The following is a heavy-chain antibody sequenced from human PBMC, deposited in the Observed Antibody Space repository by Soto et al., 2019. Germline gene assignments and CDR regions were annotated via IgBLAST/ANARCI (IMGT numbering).Heavy chain of an antibody. CDR1: GYGFTSYV. CDR3: ARWVDSGCYYDWFAL. D-gene: IGHD1-26*01. V-gene: IGHV1-3*01. J-gene: IGHJ5*02. CDR2: INAGNGNT. Sequence: ALVKRSRKTSGYGFTSYVMHWVRQAPGQRLEWMGWINAGNGNTKYSQKFQGRVTITRDTSASTAYMELSSLISEDTAVYYCARWVDSGCYYDWFALWGQGTLVTVSS.